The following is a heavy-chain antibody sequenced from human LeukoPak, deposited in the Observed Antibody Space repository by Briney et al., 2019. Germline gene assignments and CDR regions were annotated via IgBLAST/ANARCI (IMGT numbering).Heavy chain of an antibody. Sequence: SVNVSCMASGGTFSSYAISWVRQPPAQGLEWMGGILPIFGTSNYAQKFQGRVTITADESTSTAYMELSSLRSEDTAVYYCARDPKPTVTTFNWFDPWGQGTLVTVSS. CDR1: GGTFSSYA. V-gene: IGHV1-69*01. CDR3: ARDPKPTVTTFNWFDP. CDR2: ILPIFGTS. J-gene: IGHJ5*02. D-gene: IGHD4-17*01.